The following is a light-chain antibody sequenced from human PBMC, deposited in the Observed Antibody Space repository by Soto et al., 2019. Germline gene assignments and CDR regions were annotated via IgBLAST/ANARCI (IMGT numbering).Light chain of an antibody. CDR1: LSVRSNY. Sequence: EKEFPQAARTLSGSPGERARVSCRAILSVRSNYFASSQHKPGQAPRLLSYGASSRATGTPDRFSGSGSGTDFTLTIGTLAPEDFAVYYFHQYGTAPLKTFGQGTKVDFK. CDR3: HQYGTAPLKT. J-gene: IGKJ1*01. V-gene: IGKV3-20*01. CDR2: GAS.